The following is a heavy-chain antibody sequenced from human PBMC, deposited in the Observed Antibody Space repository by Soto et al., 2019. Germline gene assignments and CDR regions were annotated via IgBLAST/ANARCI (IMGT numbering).Heavy chain of an antibody. CDR2: IDTSGST. CDR3: ARGGPDFWSGPFDY. J-gene: IGHJ4*02. CDR1: GASFSCYY. Sequence: SATLSLTCAVYGASFSCYYWNWIRQPAGKGLEWIGRIDTSGSTNYNPSLKSRVTMSVDTSKQEFCLKLSSVTAADTALDYCARGGPDFWSGPFDYWGRGALVTVSS. V-gene: IGHV4-59*10. D-gene: IGHD3-3*01.